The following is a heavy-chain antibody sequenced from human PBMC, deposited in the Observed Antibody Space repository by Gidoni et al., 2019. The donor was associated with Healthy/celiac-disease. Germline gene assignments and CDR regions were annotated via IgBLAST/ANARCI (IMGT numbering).Heavy chain of an antibody. CDR1: GFTFSSYA. V-gene: IGHV3-23*01. Sequence: EVQLLESGGGLVQPGGSLRLSCAASGFTFSSYAMSWVRQAPGKGLEWVSAISGSGGSTYYADSVKGRFTISRDNSKNTLYLQMNSLRAEDTAVYYCAKDHIVATISNPSRLPYDWGQGTLVTVSS. CDR3: AKDHIVATISNPSRLPYD. J-gene: IGHJ4*02. D-gene: IGHD5-12*01. CDR2: ISGSGGST.